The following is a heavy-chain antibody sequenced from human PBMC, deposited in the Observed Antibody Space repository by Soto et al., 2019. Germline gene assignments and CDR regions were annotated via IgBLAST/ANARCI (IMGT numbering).Heavy chain of an antibody. CDR2: IWYDGSNK. J-gene: IGHJ4*02. V-gene: IGHV3-33*01. CDR1: GFTFSSSG. D-gene: IGHD4-17*01. Sequence: PXGALKLSGSTSGFTFSSSGMHWVRQAPGKGLEWVALIWYDGSNKYYSASVKGRFTISRDISKSTLYLQMNSLRAEDTAIYYCARHGDLLTTVSGIDSWGQGTLVTVSA. CDR3: ARHGDLLTTVSGIDS.